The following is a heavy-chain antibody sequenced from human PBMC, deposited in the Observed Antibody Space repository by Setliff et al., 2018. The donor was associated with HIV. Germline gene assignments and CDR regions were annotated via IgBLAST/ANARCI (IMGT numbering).Heavy chain of an antibody. V-gene: IGHV4-61*02. CDR3: ASDWSGYSSSRGSYYYYMDV. CDR2: IYTSGST. Sequence: SETLSLTCTVSGGSISSGNYYWTWVRQPAEKGLEWIGRIYTSGSTNYNPSLKSRVTISLDTSKNQFSLRLSSVTAADTAIYYCASDWSGYSSSRGSYYYYMDVGGKGTTVTVSS. CDR1: GGSISSGNYY. D-gene: IGHD6-13*01. J-gene: IGHJ6*03.